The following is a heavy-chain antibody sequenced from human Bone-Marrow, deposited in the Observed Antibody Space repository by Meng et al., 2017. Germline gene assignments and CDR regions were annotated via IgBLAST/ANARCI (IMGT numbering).Heavy chain of an antibody. V-gene: IGHV1-2*02. Sequence: ASVKVSCKASGGTFSSYAISWVRQAPGQGLEWMGWINPNSGGTNYAQKFQGRVTMTRDTSISTAYMELSRLRSDDTAVYYCARVPYFSSAGTHGWIDYWGQGTLVTVSS. CDR2: INPNSGGT. CDR1: GGTFSSYA. CDR3: ARVPYFSSAGTHGWIDY. D-gene: IGHD6-13*01. J-gene: IGHJ4*02.